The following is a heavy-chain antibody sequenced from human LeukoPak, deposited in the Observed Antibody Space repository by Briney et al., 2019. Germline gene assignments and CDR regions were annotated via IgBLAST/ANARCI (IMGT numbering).Heavy chain of an antibody. D-gene: IGHD3-3*01. CDR2: MNPNSGNT. J-gene: IGHJ6*03. CDR3: ARYGLVRYDFWSGYSDPWYYYMDV. Sequence: GASVKVSCKASGYTFTSYDINWVRQATGQGLEWRGWMNPNSGNTGYAQKFQGRVTITRNTSISTAYMELSSLRSEDTAVYYCARYGLVRYDFWSGYSDPWYYYMDVWGKGTTVTVSS. CDR1: GYTFTSYD. V-gene: IGHV1-8*03.